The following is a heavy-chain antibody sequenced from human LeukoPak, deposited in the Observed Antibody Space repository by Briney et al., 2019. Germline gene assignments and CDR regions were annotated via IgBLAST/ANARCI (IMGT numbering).Heavy chain of an antibody. CDR2: IYHSGST. Sequence: SETLSLTCTASGGFISYYYWSWVRQPPGKGLEWIGHIYHSGSTNYNPSLKSRVTISVDTSKNHFSLKLSSVTAADTAVYYCVRHAATRHNYGMDVWGQGTTVTVSS. V-gene: IGHV4-59*08. J-gene: IGHJ6*02. D-gene: IGHD6-13*01. CDR3: VRHAATRHNYGMDV. CDR1: GGFISYYY.